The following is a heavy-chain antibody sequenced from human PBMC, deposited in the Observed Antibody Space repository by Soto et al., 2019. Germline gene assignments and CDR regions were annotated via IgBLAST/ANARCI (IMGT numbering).Heavy chain of an antibody. CDR2: IKHTGDA. V-gene: IGHV4-4*02. CDR1: GDSIKTETW. Sequence: QVHLQESGPGLVKPSETLSLTCAVSGDSIKTETWWSWLRQLPGTGLEWSGEIKHTGDANANPALRRPVSMSGVRTKHQFVLTLRSVSGAVTAVYFCAREGGLHWFESWGQGTLVTVSS. J-gene: IGHJ5*01. CDR3: AREGGLHWFES. D-gene: IGHD6-25*01.